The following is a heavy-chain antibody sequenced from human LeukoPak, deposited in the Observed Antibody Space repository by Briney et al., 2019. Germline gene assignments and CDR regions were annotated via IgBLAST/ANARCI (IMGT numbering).Heavy chain of an antibody. CDR3: ARDRGAYCGGDCYSGDAFDI. D-gene: IGHD2-21*02. J-gene: IGHJ3*02. V-gene: IGHV4-4*07. CDR2: IYTSGST. Sequence: PSETLSLTCTVSGGSISGYYWSWIRQPAGKGLEWIGRIYTSGSTNYNPSLKSRVTMSVDTSKNQFSLKLSSVTAADTAVYYCARDRGAYCGGDCYSGDAFDIWGQGTMVTVSS. CDR1: GGSISGYY.